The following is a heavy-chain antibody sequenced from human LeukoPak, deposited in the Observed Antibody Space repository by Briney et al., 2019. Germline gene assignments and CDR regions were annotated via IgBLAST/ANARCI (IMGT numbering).Heavy chain of an antibody. J-gene: IGHJ4*02. D-gene: IGHD6-19*01. CDR3: ARHGLGDSGWYEDYFDY. Sequence: GESLKISCKGPGYSFTSYWISWVRQMPGKGLEWMGRIDPSDSYTNYSPSFQGHVTISADKSISTAYLQWSSLKASDTAMYYCARHGLGDSGWYEDYFDYWGQGTLVTVSS. CDR1: GYSFTSYW. V-gene: IGHV5-10-1*01. CDR2: IDPSDSYT.